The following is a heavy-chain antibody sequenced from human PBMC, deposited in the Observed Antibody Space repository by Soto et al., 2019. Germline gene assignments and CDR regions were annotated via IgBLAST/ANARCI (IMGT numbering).Heavy chain of an antibody. V-gene: IGHV3-30-3*01. J-gene: IGHJ4*02. D-gene: IGHD2-15*01. CDR1: GFTFSSYA. CDR2: ISYDGSNK. Sequence: GRSLRLSCAASGFTFSSYAMHWVRQAPGKGLEWVAVISYDGSNKYYADSVKGRFTISRDNSKNTLYLQMNSLRAEDTAVYYCARDPDYCSGGSCYSPPGHFDYWGQGTLVTVSS. CDR3: ARDPDYCSGGSCYSPPGHFDY.